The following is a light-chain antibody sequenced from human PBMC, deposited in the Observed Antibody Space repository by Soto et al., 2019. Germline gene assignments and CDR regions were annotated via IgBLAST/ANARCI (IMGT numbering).Light chain of an antibody. J-gene: IGKJ4*01. CDR1: ESISST. Sequence: EIVMTQSPAILSVSPGERATLSCRANESISSTLAWYQQKPGRAPRLLIYAAATRATGVPARFSGSGSGADFTLTINSLQSEDCGTYFCQQYDNWPLTFGGGTKLEIK. V-gene: IGKV3-15*01. CDR3: QQYDNWPLT. CDR2: AAA.